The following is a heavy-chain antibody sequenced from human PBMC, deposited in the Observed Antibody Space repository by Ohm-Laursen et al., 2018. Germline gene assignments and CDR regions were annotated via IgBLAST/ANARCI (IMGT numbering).Heavy chain of an antibody. D-gene: IGHD6-13*01. Sequence: TQTLTLTCTFSGFSLSTSGMCVSWIRQPPGKALEWLARIDWDDDKFYSTSLKTRLTISKDTSKNQVVLTVTNMDPVDPATYYCARIRRYSSSWFYFDYWGQGTLVTVSS. CDR1: GFSLSTSGMC. V-gene: IGHV2-70*16. CDR3: ARIRRYSSSWFYFDY. J-gene: IGHJ4*02. CDR2: IDWDDDK.